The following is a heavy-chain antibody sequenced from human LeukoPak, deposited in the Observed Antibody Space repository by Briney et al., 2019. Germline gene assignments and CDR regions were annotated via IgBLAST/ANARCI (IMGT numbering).Heavy chain of an antibody. Sequence: ASVKVSCKASGGTFSSYAISWVRQAPGQGLEWMGRIIPILGIANYAQKFQGRVTITADKSTSTAYMELSSLSSEDTAVYYCARDSGGSYSDYWGQGTLVTVSS. CDR2: IIPILGIA. CDR3: ARDSGGSYSDY. V-gene: IGHV1-69*04. D-gene: IGHD1-1*01. CDR1: GGTFSSYA. J-gene: IGHJ4*02.